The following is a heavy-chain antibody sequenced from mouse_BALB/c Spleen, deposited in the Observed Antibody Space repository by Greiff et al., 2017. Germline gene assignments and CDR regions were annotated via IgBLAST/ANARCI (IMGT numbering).Heavy chain of an antibody. CDR2: ISSGSSTI. V-gene: IGHV5-17*02. Sequence: EVQLVESGGGLVQPGGSRKLSCAASGFTFSSFGMHWVRQAPEKGLEWVAYISSGSSTIYYADTVKGRFTISRDNPKNTLFLQMTSLRSEDTAMYYCARGGYYGYGFAYWGQGTLVTVSA. CDR1: GFTFSSFG. J-gene: IGHJ3*01. D-gene: IGHD1-2*01. CDR3: ARGGYYGYGFAY.